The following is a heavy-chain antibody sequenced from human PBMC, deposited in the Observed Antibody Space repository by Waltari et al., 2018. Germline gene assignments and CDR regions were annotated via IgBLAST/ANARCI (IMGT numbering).Heavy chain of an antibody. J-gene: IGHJ4*02. CDR2: IYHSGST. CDR1: GYYISSGYY. Sequence: QVQLQESGPGLVKPSETMSHTGAVSGYYISSGYYWGWIRQAPGKGLEWIGSIYHSGSTYYNPSLKSRVTISVDTSNNQFSLKLSSVTAADTAVYYCASQHDSSGYYVGFDYWGQGTLVTVSS. V-gene: IGHV4-38-2*01. CDR3: ASQHDSSGYYVGFDY. D-gene: IGHD3-22*01.